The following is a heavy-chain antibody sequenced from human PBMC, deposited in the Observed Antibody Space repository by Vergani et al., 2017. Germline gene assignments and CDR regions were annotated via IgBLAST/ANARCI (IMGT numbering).Heavy chain of an antibody. CDR3: AREPPLTGFFDY. V-gene: IGHV1-46*03. Sequence: QVQLVQSGAEVGKPGASVKISCKASGYTFTAYYIHWVRQAPEQGLEWVGVISPDGFSTFYAQKFQGRVTITRDTSTSTVYVEVTSLRSDHTAVYYCAREPPLTGFFDYWGQGTLVTVSS. CDR2: ISPDGFST. J-gene: IGHJ4*02. CDR1: GYTFTAYY. D-gene: IGHD3-9*01.